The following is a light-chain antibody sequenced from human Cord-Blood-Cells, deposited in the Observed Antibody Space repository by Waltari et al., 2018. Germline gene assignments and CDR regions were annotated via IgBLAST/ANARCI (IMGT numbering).Light chain of an antibody. CDR2: DAS. J-gene: IGKJ2*01. V-gene: IGKV1-5*01. CDR1: QSISSW. Sequence: DIQMTQSPSTLSASVGDRVTITCRASQSISSWLAWYQQKPGKAPKLLIDDASSLESGVPSRFSGSGSGTEFTLTISSLQPDDFATYYCQQYNSYSVFGQGTKLEIK. CDR3: QQYNSYSV.